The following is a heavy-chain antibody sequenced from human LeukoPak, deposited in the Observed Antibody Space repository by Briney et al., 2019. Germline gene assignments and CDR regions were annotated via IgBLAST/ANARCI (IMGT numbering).Heavy chain of an antibody. J-gene: IGHJ4*02. CDR1: GFTFSSYA. Sequence: PGRSLRLSCAASGFTFSSYAMHWVRQAPGKGLEWVAVISYDGSNKYYADSVKGRFTISRDNSKNTLYLQMNSLRAEDTAVYYCAKDRITMVRGVSYYFDYWGQGTLVTVSS. CDR3: AKDRITMVRGVSYYFDY. D-gene: IGHD3-10*01. CDR2: ISYDGSNK. V-gene: IGHV3-30*04.